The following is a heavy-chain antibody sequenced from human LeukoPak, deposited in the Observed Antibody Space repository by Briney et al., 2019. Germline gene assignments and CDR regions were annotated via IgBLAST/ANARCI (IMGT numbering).Heavy chain of an antibody. CDR3: AMGHYDFWSGYSREYFQH. V-gene: IGHV5-51*01. CDR2: IYPGDSDT. D-gene: IGHD3-3*01. J-gene: IGHJ1*01. Sequence: GESLKISCKGSGYSFTSYWIGWVRQMPGKGLEWMGIIYPGDSDTRYSPSFQGQVTISADKSISTAYLQWSSLKASDTAMYYCAMGHYDFWSGYSREYFQHWGQGTLVTVSS. CDR1: GYSFTSYW.